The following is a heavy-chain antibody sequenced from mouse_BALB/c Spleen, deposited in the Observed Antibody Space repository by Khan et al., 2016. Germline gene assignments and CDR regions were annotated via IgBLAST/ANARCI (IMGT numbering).Heavy chain of an antibody. CDR3: AREGLRRGFAY. Sequence: EVELVESGGGLVKPGGSLKLSCAASGFTFSDYYMYWVRQTSEKRLEWVATISDGGSYTYYPDSVQGRFTISRDDAKNNLYLQMSSLKCEDTAMYYCAREGLRRGFAYRGQGTLVTVSA. D-gene: IGHD2-4*01. CDR2: ISDGGSYT. CDR1: GFTFSDYY. V-gene: IGHV5-4*02. J-gene: IGHJ3*01.